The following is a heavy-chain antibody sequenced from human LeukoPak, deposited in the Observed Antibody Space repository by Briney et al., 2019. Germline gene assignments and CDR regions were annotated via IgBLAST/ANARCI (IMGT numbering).Heavy chain of an antibody. Sequence: SETLPLTCAVSGGSISSGGYSWSWIRQPPGKGLEWIGYIYHSGSTYYNPSLKSRVTISVDRSKNQFSLKLSSVTAADTAVYYCARAQYEDYYGSGSYLEHWGQGTLVTVSS. J-gene: IGHJ4*02. CDR1: GGSISSGGYS. D-gene: IGHD3-10*01. CDR2: IYHSGST. CDR3: ARAQYEDYYGSGSYLEH. V-gene: IGHV4-30-2*01.